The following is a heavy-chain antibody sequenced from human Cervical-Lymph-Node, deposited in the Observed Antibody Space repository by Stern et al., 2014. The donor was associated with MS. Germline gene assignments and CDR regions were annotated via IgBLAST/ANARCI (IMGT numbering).Heavy chain of an antibody. V-gene: IGHV3-30*01. Sequence: QVQLVQSGGCVVQPGRSLRLSCAASGFSFSNYAVHWVRQAPGTGLEWVAVASYDGNKYSADSVKGRFTVSRDNSKNALYLQMNSLRTEDTAVYYCARDRGIDDAFDLWGQGTMVTVSA. D-gene: IGHD3-10*01. J-gene: IGHJ3*01. CDR3: ARDRGIDDAFDL. CDR2: ASYDGNK. CDR1: GFSFSNYA.